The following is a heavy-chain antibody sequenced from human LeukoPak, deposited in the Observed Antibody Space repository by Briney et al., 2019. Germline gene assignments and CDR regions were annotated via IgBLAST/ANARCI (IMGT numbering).Heavy chain of an antibody. CDR1: GYTFTGYY. D-gene: IGHD4-23*01. Sequence: ASVKVSCKASGYTFTGYYMHWVRQAPGQGLEWMGWINPNSGGTNYAQKFQGRVTTTRDTSISTAYMELSRLGSDDTAVYYCARDDGGNSAVDYWGQGTLVTVSS. CDR3: ARDDGGNSAVDY. J-gene: IGHJ4*02. CDR2: INPNSGGT. V-gene: IGHV1-2*02.